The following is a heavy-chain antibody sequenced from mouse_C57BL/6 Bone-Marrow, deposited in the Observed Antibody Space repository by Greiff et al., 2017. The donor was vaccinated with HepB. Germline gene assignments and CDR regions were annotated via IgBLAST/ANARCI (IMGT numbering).Heavy chain of an antibody. Sequence: EVKLEESGAELVRPGASVKLSCTASGFNIKDYYMHWVKQRPEQGLEWIGRIDPEDGDTEYAPKFQGKATMTADTSSNTAYLQLSSLTSEDTAVYYWHITTVVADYWYFDVWGTGTTVTVSS. J-gene: IGHJ1*03. D-gene: IGHD1-1*01. CDR2: IDPEDGDT. CDR1: GFNIKDYY. V-gene: IGHV14-1*01. CDR3: HITTVVADYWYFDV.